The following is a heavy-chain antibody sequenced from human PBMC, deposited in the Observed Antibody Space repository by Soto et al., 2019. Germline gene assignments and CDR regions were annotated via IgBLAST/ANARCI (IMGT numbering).Heavy chain of an antibody. CDR1: GFSLSNARMG. D-gene: IGHD6-13*01. J-gene: IGHJ6*02. CDR3: ARVIAAAIPDSDCMDV. V-gene: IGHV2-26*01. Sequence: QFTLKESGPVLVKPTETLTLTCTVSGFSLSNARMGVSWIRQPPGNALEWLAHFFSNDEKSYSTSLKSRLSLSKETSKSQVVITMSYMDPVDTTTAYLARVIAAAIPDSDCMDVWCHGTTVTVS. CDR2: FFSNDEK.